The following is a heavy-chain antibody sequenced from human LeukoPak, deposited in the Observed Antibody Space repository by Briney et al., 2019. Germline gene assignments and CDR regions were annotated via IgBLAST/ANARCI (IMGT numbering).Heavy chain of an antibody. D-gene: IGHD6-19*01. CDR1: GFTVSSNY. CDR2: IYTGGSA. J-gene: IGHJ4*02. CDR3: ARAHSSSDYFDC. V-gene: IGHV3-53*01. Sequence: GGSLRLSCAASGFTVSSNYINWVRQAPGKGLEWVSVIYTGGSAYYADSVKGRFTISRDNSKNMLYLQMNSLRAEDTAVYYCARAHSSSDYFDCWGQGILVIVSS.